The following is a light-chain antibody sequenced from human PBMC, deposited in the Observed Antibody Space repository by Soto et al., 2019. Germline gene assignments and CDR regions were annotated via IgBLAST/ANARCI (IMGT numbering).Light chain of an antibody. CDR1: SNDVGSYNY. V-gene: IGLV2-14*01. CDR2: DVS. CDR3: SSYTTSNTHVV. J-gene: IGLJ2*01. Sequence: QSALTQPASVSGSPGQSITISCNGTSNDVGSYNYVSWYQQYPGKAPKLMIYDVSNRPSGVSYRFSGSKSGNTASLTISGLQAEDEADYYCSSYTTSNTHVVFGGGTKVTVL.